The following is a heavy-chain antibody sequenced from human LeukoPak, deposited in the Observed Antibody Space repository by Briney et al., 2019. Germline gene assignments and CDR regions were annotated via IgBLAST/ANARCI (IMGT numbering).Heavy chain of an antibody. CDR2: ISSSSSTI. D-gene: IGHD2-8*01. CDR3: ARGPIRRYCTNGVCYLAY. J-gene: IGHJ4*02. CDR1: GFTFSSYS. Sequence: GGSLRLSCAASGFTFSSYSMNWVRRAPGKGLEWVSYISSSSSTIYYADSVKGRFTISRDNAKNSLYLQMNSLRAEDTAVYYCARGPIRRYCTNGVCYLAYWGQGTLVTVSS. V-gene: IGHV3-48*01.